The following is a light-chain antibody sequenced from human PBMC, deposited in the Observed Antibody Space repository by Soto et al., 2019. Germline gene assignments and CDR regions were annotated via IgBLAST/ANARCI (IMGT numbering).Light chain of an antibody. CDR1: QSVDKW. CDR2: EVS. Sequence: DIQMTQFPSTLSASVGDRVTITCRASQSVDKWLAWFQQKPGKAPKVLIYEVSRLESGVPSRFTGSGFGTEFTLTISSLQPDDFATYYCQQYITYSRTFGQGTKVEVK. J-gene: IGKJ1*01. V-gene: IGKV1-5*03. CDR3: QQYITYSRT.